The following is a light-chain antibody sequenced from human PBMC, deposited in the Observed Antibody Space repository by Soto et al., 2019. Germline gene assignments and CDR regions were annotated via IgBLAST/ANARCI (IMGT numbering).Light chain of an antibody. CDR2: DVS. Sequence: QSALTQPRSVSGSPGQSVTISCTGTSSDVGGYNYVSWYQQHPGKAPKLMIYDVSKRPSGVPDRFSGSKSGTTASLTISGHQAEDEADYYCSSYAGIYAFYVFGAGTKLTVL. J-gene: IGLJ1*01. V-gene: IGLV2-11*01. CDR3: SSYAGIYAFYV. CDR1: SSDVGGYNY.